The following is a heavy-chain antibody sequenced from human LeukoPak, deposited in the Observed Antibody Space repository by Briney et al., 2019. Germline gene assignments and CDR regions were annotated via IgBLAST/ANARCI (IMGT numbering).Heavy chain of an antibody. CDR3: ARSVFRGIAVAGELGY. V-gene: IGHV1-8*03. CDR1: GYTFTSYD. Sequence: ASVKVSCKASGYTFTSYDINWVRQATGQGLEWMGWMNPNSGNTGYAQKFQGRVTITRNTSISTAYMELSSLRSEDTAVYYCARSVFRGIAVAGELGYWGQGTLVTVSS. D-gene: IGHD6-19*01. CDR2: MNPNSGNT. J-gene: IGHJ4*02.